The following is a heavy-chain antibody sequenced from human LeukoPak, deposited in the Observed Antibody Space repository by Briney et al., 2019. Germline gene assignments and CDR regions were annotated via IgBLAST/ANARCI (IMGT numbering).Heavy chain of an antibody. CDR2: ISSTSKYT. D-gene: IGHD3-10*01. CDR3: ARCNASGSYGMDY. CDR1: GFTFGSYG. Sequence: GGSLRLSCAASGFTFGSYGMNWVRQFPGKGLQWVSSISSTSKYTYYADSVKGRFTVSRDNAKNSLSLQMNSLGAEDTAVYYCARCNASGSYGMDYWGQGTVVTVSS. V-gene: IGHV3-21*01. J-gene: IGHJ4*02.